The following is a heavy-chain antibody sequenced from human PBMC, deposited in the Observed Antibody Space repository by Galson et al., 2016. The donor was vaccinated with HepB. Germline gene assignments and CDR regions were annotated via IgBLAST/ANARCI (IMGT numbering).Heavy chain of an antibody. CDR2: IYYSGST. J-gene: IGHJ3*02. CDR1: GGSITSYY. V-gene: IGHV4-59*08. D-gene: IGHD2-21*01. CDR3: ARHRWGSQDAVDM. Sequence: ETLSLTCTVSGGSITSYYWNWIRQPPGKGLEWIGYIYYSGSTNYNPSLKSRVTMSIETSKKQFSLRLSSVIAADTAVYFCARHRWGSQDAVDMWGQGTMGIVSS.